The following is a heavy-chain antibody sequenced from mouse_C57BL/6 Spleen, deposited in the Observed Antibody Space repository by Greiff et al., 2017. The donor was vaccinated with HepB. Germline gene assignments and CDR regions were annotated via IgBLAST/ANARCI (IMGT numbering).Heavy chain of an antibody. CDR1: GYAFSSSW. CDR2: IYPGDGDT. D-gene: IGHD1-1*01. Sequence: QVQLKQSGPELVKPGASVKISCKASGYAFSSSWMNWVKQRPGKGLEWIGRIYPGDGDTNYNGKFKGKATLTADKSSSTAYMQLSSLTSEDSAVYFCATYGSRGDWGQGTTLTVSS. CDR3: ATYGSRGD. J-gene: IGHJ2*01. V-gene: IGHV1-82*01.